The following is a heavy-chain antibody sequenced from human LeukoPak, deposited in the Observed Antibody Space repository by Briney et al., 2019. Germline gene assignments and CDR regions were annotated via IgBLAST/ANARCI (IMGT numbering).Heavy chain of an antibody. J-gene: IGHJ5*02. CDR1: GGSISSYY. V-gene: IGHV4-59*01. D-gene: IGHD3-10*01. Sequence: SETLSLTCTVSGGSISSYYWSWIRQPPGKGLGWIGYIYYSGSTNYNPPLKSRVTISVDTSKNQFSLKLSSVTAADTAVYYCARDMRDMVRGVIYNWFDPWGQGTLVTVSS. CDR2: IYYSGST. CDR3: ARDMRDMVRGVIYNWFDP.